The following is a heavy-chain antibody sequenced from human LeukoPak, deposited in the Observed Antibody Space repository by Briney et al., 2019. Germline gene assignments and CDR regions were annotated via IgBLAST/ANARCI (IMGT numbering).Heavy chain of an antibody. CDR1: GGSISSGGYY. Sequence: PSETLSLTCTVSGGSISSGGYYWSWIRQHPGKGLEWIGYIYYSGSTYYNPSLKSRVTISVDTSKNQFSLKLSSVTAADTAVYYCARGGGTGSSLVVAANNWFDPWGQGTLVTVSS. J-gene: IGHJ5*02. CDR3: ARGGGTGSSLVVAANNWFDP. D-gene: IGHD2-15*01. CDR2: IYYSGST. V-gene: IGHV4-31*03.